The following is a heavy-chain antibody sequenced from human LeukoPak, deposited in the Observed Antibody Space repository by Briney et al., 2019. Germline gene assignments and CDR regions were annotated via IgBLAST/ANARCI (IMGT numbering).Heavy chain of an antibody. J-gene: IGHJ4*02. Sequence: GGSLRLSCAASGFTFSSYAMSWVRQAPGKGLECVSAISGSGGSAYYADSVKGRFTISRDNSKNTLYLQTNSLRAEDTAVCYCAKSLWQQLIQRTTLDNWGQGTLVTVSS. D-gene: IGHD6-13*01. V-gene: IGHV3-23*01. CDR2: ISGSGGSA. CDR3: AKSLWQQLIQRTTLDN. CDR1: GFTFSSYA.